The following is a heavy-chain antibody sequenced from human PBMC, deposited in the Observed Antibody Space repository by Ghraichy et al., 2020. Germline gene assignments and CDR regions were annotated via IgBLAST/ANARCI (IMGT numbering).Heavy chain of an antibody. V-gene: IGHV3-30*18. CDR3: AKDGRSGAKGHCFED. CDR2: MSYDGTKI. J-gene: IGHJ4*02. D-gene: IGHD2-15*01. CDR1: GFTFSHYG. Sequence: GGSLRLSCVVSGFTFSHYGMHWVRQAPGKGLQWVALMSYDGTKIYYADSVKGRFTMSRDNSKNAFYLQMSSLGPEDTAVYYCAKDGRSGAKGHCFEDWGQGTLVTVSS.